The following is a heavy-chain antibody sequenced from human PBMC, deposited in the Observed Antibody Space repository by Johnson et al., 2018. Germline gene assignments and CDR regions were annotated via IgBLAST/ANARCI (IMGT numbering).Heavy chain of an antibody. J-gene: IGHJ6*02. D-gene: IGHD2-21*01. CDR3: ARDRVGHKRMDV. CDR2: TRNQATSSNT. CDR1: GFTFSDHS. Sequence: EVQLLESGGGLVQPGGSLRLSCAASGFTFSDHSMDWVRQAPGKGLEWVGRTRNQATSSNTEYAASVKGRFTISRDDSKNSLYLKMNSLKTEDTAVYYCARDRVGHKRMDVWGQGTTVTVSS. V-gene: IGHV3-72*01.